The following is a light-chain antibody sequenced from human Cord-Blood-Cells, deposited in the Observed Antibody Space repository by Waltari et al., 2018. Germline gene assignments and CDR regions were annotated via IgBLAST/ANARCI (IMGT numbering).Light chain of an antibody. CDR2: YAS. CDR1: PSVNSY. CDR3: QQRSNWPLT. V-gene: IGKV3-11*01. Sequence: EIVLTQSLATLLLSPGERAPLSCRASPSVNSYLAWYQQKPVRAPRLLIYYASNRATGIPARFSGSWSGTDFTLTISSLGPEDFAVYYCQQRSNWPLTFGGGTKVEIK. J-gene: IGKJ4*01.